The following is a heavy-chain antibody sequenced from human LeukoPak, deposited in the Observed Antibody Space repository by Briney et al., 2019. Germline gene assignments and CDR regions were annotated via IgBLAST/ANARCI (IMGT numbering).Heavy chain of an antibody. V-gene: IGHV1-18*01. D-gene: IGHD3-10*01. CDR2: INPYNGNR. CDR3: ARFQASEFRGFDH. J-gene: IGHJ4*02. Sequence: ASVKVSCKPSGYRFITFCINWVRQAPGQGLEWMGWINPYNGNRYYAEKFQDRFNMTTDTSTSTVYLELQTLTSDDTAIYYCARFQASEFRGFDHWGQGTLITVSS. CDR1: GYRFITFC.